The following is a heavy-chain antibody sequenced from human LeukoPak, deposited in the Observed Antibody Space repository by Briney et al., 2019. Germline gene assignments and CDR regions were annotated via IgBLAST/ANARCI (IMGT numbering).Heavy chain of an antibody. CDR3: AGDTHSSNWYDH. D-gene: IGHD2-2*01. CDR1: GCTVTSIY. CDR2: IYSDGNT. Sequence: GGSLRLSCAVSGCTVTSIYMSWVRQAPGKGLEWVSFIYSDGNTYYADSVKGRFTISRDSSRNTLYLQMNSLRVEDTAVYYCAGDTHSSNWYDHWGQGTLVTVSS. J-gene: IGHJ5*02. V-gene: IGHV3-53*01.